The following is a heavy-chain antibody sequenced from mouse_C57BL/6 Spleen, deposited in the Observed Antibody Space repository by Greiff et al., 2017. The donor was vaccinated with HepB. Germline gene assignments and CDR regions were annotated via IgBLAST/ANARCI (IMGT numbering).Heavy chain of an antibody. CDR3: ARREAYYSNWDAMDY. J-gene: IGHJ4*01. Sequence: EVQLVESGGGLVKPGGSLKLSCAASGFTFSDYGMHWVRQAPEKGLEWVAYISSGSSTIYYADTVKGRFTISRDNAKNTLFLQMTSLRSEDTAMYYCARREAYYSNWDAMDYWGQGTSVTVSS. D-gene: IGHD2-5*01. V-gene: IGHV5-17*01. CDR1: GFTFSDYG. CDR2: ISSGSSTI.